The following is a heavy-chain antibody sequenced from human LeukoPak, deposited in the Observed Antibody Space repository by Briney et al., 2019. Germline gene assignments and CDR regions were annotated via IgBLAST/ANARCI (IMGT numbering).Heavy chain of an antibody. CDR3: ASVYSGSYLDY. D-gene: IGHD1-26*01. Sequence: SETLSLTCTVSGGSISSYYWSWIRQPPGKGLEWIGSIYYSGSTYYNPSLKSRVTISVDTSKNQFSLKLSSVTAADTAVYYCASVYSGSYLDYWGQGTLVTVSS. V-gene: IGHV4-39*07. J-gene: IGHJ4*02. CDR1: GGSISSYY. CDR2: IYYSGST.